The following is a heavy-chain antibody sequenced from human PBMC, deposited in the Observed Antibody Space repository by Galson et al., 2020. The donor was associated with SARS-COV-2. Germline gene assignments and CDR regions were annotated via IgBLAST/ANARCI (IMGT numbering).Heavy chain of an antibody. V-gene: IGHV4-34*01. J-gene: IGHJ6*03. Sequence: SETLSLTCAVYGGSFSGYSWTWIRQPPGKGLEWIGEINIGGSTNYSPSLRSRVTLSVDTSKHQFSLNLKSVTAADTALYFCARGHRGVLPSPVLGLGPFYSYYYMDVWAKGTAVTVSS. CDR2: INIGGST. CDR3: ARGHRGVLPSPVLGLGPFYSYYYMDV. D-gene: IGHD3-10*01. CDR1: GGSFSGYS.